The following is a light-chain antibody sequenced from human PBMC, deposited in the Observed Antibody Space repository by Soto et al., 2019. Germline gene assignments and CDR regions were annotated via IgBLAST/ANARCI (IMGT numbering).Light chain of an antibody. CDR1: NIGSKS. CDR3: QVWDSSSDHPGV. V-gene: IGLV3-21*02. J-gene: IGLJ2*01. Sequence: SYELTQPPSVSVAPGQTARITCGGNNIGSKSVHWYQQKPGQAPVLVVYDDSDRPSWIPERFSGSNSGNTATLTISRVEAGDEADYYCQVWDSSSDHPGVFGGGTKVTVL. CDR2: DDS.